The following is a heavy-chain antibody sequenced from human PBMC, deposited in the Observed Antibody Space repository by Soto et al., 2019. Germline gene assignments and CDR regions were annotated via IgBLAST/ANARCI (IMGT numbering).Heavy chain of an antibody. V-gene: IGHV4-4*07. CDR1: GGSITAYS. Sequence: QVQLQESGPGLVRPSETLSLTCTVSGGSITAYSWTWIRQPAGKGLEWIGLTHTSGNTNYNPSLESRVTVSVDTSTKEISLKLTSVTAADTTVYYCARVFYTDSGGYPRPIFDSWGQGTLVTVSS. J-gene: IGHJ4*02. CDR2: THTSGNT. D-gene: IGHD3-22*01. CDR3: ARVFYTDSGGYPRPIFDS.